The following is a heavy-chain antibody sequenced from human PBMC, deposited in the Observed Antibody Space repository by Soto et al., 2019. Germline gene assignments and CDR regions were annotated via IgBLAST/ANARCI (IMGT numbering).Heavy chain of an antibody. CDR3: ARGGDPDY. J-gene: IGHJ4*02. CDR1: GLTFNYYW. Sequence: EVQLVESGGGLVQPGGSLRLSCVASGLTFNYYWMHWVRQAPGKGLVWVSRIQSDGSSPDYVDSVKGRFTISRDNAKNTLYLQMNNLRAEDTAVYYCARGGDPDYLGQGTLVTVSS. V-gene: IGHV3-74*01. D-gene: IGHD2-21*02. CDR2: IQSDGSSP.